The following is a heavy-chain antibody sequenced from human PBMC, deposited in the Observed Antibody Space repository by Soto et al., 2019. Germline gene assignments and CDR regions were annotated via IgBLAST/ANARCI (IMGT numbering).Heavy chain of an antibody. CDR1: VDIVSSNSAA. J-gene: IGHJ4*02. CDR3: AAAARDFAFDY. Sequence: PSQTRALTCAISVDIVSSNSAAWNCISQSPSRGLEWLGRTYYRSKWYNDYAVSVKSRITINPDTSKNQFSLQLNSVTPEDTAVYYCAAAARDFAFDYWGQGTLVTVSS. D-gene: IGHD6-6*01. V-gene: IGHV6-1*01. CDR2: TYYRSKWYN.